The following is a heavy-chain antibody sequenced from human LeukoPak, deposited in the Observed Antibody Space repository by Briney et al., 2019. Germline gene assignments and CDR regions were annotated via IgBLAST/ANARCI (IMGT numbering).Heavy chain of an antibody. Sequence: AASVTVSCKASGYTFTGYYMHWVRQAPGQGLEWMGWINPNSGGTNYAQKFQGRVTMTRDTSISTAYMELSRLRSDDTAVYYCARVLATVTRNAFDIWGQGTMVTVSS. CDR1: GYTFTGYY. CDR2: INPNSGGT. CDR3: ARVLATVTRNAFDI. V-gene: IGHV1-2*02. J-gene: IGHJ3*02. D-gene: IGHD4-17*01.